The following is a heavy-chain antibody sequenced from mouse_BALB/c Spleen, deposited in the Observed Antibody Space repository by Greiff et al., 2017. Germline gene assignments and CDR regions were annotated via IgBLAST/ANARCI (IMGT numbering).Heavy chain of an antibody. CDR2: IAPGSGST. V-gene: IGHV1S41*01. Sequence: DLVKPGASVKLSCKASGYTFTSYWINWIKQRPGQGLEWIGRIAPGSGSTYYNEMFKGKATLTVDTSSSTAYIQLSSLASEDSAVYFRARGGPWAGAWFSYRGQGT. J-gene: IGHJ3*01. CDR3: ARGGPWAGAWFSY. CDR1: GYTFTSYW.